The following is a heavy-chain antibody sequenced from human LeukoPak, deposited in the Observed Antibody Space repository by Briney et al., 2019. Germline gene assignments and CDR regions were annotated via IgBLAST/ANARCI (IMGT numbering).Heavy chain of an antibody. V-gene: IGHV4-4*02. CDR3: ARGRDYDILTGYSNWFDP. CDR2: IYLYGTT. CDR1: IGSISSSKW. D-gene: IGHD3-9*01. Sequence: SETLSLTCSVSIGSISSSKWWSWVRQSPVKGLEWIGEIYLYGTTNYNPSFTSRVTISVDTSKNQFSLKLSSVTAADTAVYYCARGRDYDILTGYSNWFDPWGQGTLVTVSS. J-gene: IGHJ5*02.